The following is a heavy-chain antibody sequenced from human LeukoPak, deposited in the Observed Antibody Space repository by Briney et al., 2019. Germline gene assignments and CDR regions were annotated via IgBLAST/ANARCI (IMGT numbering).Heavy chain of an antibody. CDR3: ASGRPATDAFDI. CDR1: GGSFSSSSYY. CDR2: IYYSGST. Sequence: SETLSLTCTVSGGSFSSSSYYWGWIRQPPGKGLEWIGSIYYSGSTYYNPSLKSRVTISVDTSKNQFSLKLSSVTAADTAVYYCASGRPATDAFDIWGQGTMVTVSS. V-gene: IGHV4-39*01. D-gene: IGHD2-2*01. J-gene: IGHJ3*02.